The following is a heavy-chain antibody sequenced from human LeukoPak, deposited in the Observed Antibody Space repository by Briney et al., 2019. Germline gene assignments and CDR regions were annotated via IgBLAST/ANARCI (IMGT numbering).Heavy chain of an antibody. CDR1: GGSFSGYY. CDR2: INHSGST. Sequence: SETLSLTCAVYGGSFSGYYWSWIRQPPGKGLEWIGEINHSGSTNYNPSLKSRVTISVDTSKNQFSLKLSSVTAADTAVYYCARVPFYYDFWSGYYTYYFDYWGQGTLVTVSS. CDR3: ARVPFYYDFWSGYYTYYFDY. D-gene: IGHD3-3*01. V-gene: IGHV4-34*01. J-gene: IGHJ4*02.